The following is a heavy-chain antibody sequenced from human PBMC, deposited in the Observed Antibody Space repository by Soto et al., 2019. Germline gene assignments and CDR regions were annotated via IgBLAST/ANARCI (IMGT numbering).Heavy chain of an antibody. CDR1: GFTFSSYA. V-gene: IGHV3-23*01. CDR3: AKPKYRGVVLNV. D-gene: IGHD3-10*01. Sequence: VQLLESGGALVQPGGSLRLSCAASGFTFSSYAIYWVRQAPGKGLEWVSTISNDGDRYYADSVEGRFTISRDNSKDTLYLQINSLRAEDTAVYYCAKPKYRGVVLNVWGQGTTVTVSS. J-gene: IGHJ6*02. CDR2: ISNDGDR.